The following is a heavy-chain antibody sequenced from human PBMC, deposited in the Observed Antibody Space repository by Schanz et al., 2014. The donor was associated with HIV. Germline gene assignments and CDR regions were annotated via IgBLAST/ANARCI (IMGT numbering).Heavy chain of an antibody. V-gene: IGHV3-23*04. J-gene: IGHJ4*02. D-gene: IGHD3-10*01. CDR2: ISDSGDGT. CDR3: ARWRSGAPSN. CDR1: GFTFSDYS. Sequence: EVQLVESGGGLVKPGGSLRLSCTASGFTFSDYSMNWVRQTPGKGLEWVSTISDSGDGTYYADSMKGRVTISRDNSKNILYLQMNSLKTEDTAVYFCARWRSGAPSNWGQGTLVTVSS.